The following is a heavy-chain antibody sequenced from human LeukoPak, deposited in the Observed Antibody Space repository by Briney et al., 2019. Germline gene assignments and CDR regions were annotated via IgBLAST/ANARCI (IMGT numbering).Heavy chain of an antibody. Sequence: QSGGSLRLSCAASGFTFSSYGMHWVRQAPGKGLEWVAVISYDGSNIYFADSVKGRFTISRDNSKNTLYLQMNSLRAEDTAVYYCARESRSPVGIVVVPCLDPWGQGTLVTVSS. CDR1: GFTFSSYG. V-gene: IGHV3-30*03. D-gene: IGHD3-22*01. CDR3: ARESRSPVGIVVVPCLDP. J-gene: IGHJ5*02. CDR2: ISYDGSNI.